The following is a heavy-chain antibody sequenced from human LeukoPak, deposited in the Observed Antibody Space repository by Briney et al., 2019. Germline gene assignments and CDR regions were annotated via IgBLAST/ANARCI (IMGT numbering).Heavy chain of an antibody. CDR1: GFTFSTYW. CDR2: ISDSGDYT. D-gene: IGHD2-8*01. CDR3: AKDTSIGKYCTNGVCSPFDY. Sequence: PGGSLRLSCAASGFTFSTYWMTWVRQAPGKGLEWVSAISDSGDYTYYADSVKGRFTISRDNSKNTLYLQMNSLRAEDTAVYYCAKDTSIGKYCTNGVCSPFDYWGQGTLVTVSS. V-gene: IGHV3-23*01. J-gene: IGHJ4*02.